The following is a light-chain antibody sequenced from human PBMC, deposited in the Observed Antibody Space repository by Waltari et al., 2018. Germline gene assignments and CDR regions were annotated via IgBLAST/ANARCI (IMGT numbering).Light chain of an antibody. V-gene: IGLV3-1*01. CDR3: QAWDSSTMI. CDR1: KLGDKY. Sequence: SYELTQPPSVSVSPGQTASITCSGNKLGDKYTCWYQQKPGQSPVLVIYQDTKRPSGIPGRFSGSNSGNTATLTISGTQAMDEADYYCQAWDSSTMIFGGGTKLTGL. J-gene: IGLJ2*01. CDR2: QDT.